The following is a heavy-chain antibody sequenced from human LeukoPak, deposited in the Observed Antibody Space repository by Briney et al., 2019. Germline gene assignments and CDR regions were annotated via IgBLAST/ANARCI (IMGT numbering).Heavy chain of an antibody. CDR3: ARAGTVTTLSDY. V-gene: IGHV4-59*01. J-gene: IGHJ4*02. D-gene: IGHD4-17*01. CDR2: IYYSGST. CDR1: GGSISSYY. Sequence: SETLSLTCTVSGGSISSYYWSWIRQPPGKGLEWIGYIYYSGSTNYNPSLKSRVTISVDTSKNQFSLKLSSVTAADTAVYYCARAGTVTTLSDYWGQGTLVTVSS.